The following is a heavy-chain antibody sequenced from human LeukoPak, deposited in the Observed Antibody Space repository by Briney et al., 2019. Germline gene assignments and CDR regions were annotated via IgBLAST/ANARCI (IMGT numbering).Heavy chain of an antibody. V-gene: IGHV3-23*01. CDR1: GFTFSSYA. CDR3: ARFVRSSWYNWFDP. CDR2: ISGSGGST. Sequence: PGGSLRLSCAASGFTFSSYAMSWVRQAPGKGLEWVSAISGSGGSTYYADSMKGRFTISRDNSKNTLYLQMNSLRAEDTAVYYCARFVRSSWYNWFDPWDQGTLVTVSS. J-gene: IGHJ5*02. D-gene: IGHD6-13*01.